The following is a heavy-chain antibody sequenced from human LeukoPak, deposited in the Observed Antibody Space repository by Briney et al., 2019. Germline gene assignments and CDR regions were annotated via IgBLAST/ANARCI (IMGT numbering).Heavy chain of an antibody. CDR1: GFTFSSYS. CDR3: ARDVSSSWADAFDI. D-gene: IGHD6-13*01. V-gene: IGHV3-21*01. J-gene: IGHJ3*02. CDR2: ISSSNSYI. Sequence: RGSLRLSCAASGFTFSSYSMNWVRQAPGKGLEWVSSISSSNSYIYYADSVKGRFTISRDNAKNSLYLQMNSLRAGDTAVYYCARDVSSSWADAFDIWGQGTMVTVSS.